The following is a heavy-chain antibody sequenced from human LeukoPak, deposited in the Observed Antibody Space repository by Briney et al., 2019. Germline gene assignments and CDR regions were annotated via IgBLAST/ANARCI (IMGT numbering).Heavy chain of an antibody. CDR3: AREGYFGSGIDYYYGMDV. D-gene: IGHD3-10*01. CDR1: GYTFTIYG. J-gene: IGHJ6*02. CDR2: ISAYSGNT. V-gene: IGHV1-18*01. Sequence: ASVKVSCKASGYTFTIYGITWVRQAPGQGLEWMGWISAYSGNTKYAQKLQGRVTMTTDTSTSTAYMELRSLRSDDTAVYYCAREGYFGSGIDYYYGMDVWGQGTKVTVSS.